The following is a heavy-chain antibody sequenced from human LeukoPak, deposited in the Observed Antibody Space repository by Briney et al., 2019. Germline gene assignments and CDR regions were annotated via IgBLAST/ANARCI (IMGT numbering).Heavy chain of an antibody. V-gene: IGHV4-34*01. D-gene: IGHD2-15*01. J-gene: IGHJ4*02. CDR1: GGSFSGYY. CDR3: ARETDQAAGLY. CDR2: INHSGST. Sequence: SETLSLTCAVYGGSFSGYYWSWIRQPPGKGLEWIGEINHSGSTNYNPSLKSRVTISVDTSKNQFSLKLSSVTAADTAVYYCARETDQAAGLYWGQGTLVTVSS.